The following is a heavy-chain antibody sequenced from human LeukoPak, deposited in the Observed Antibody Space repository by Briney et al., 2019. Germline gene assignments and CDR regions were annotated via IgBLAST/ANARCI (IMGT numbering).Heavy chain of an antibody. Sequence: SETLSLTCAVYGGSFSGYYWSWVRQPPGKGLEWIGEINHSGSTNYNPSLKSRVTISVDTSKNQFSLKVNSVTAADTAVYYCARVAYSGYVEYWGQGTLVTVSS. V-gene: IGHV4-34*01. CDR3: ARVAYSGYVEY. CDR1: GGSFSGYY. D-gene: IGHD5-12*01. CDR2: INHSGST. J-gene: IGHJ4*02.